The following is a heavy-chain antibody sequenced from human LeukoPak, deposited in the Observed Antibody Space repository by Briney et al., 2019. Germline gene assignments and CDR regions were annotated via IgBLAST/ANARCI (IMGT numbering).Heavy chain of an antibody. D-gene: IGHD1-7*01. V-gene: IGHV4-28*06. CDR2: IYYSGST. CDR1: GYSISSSNW. J-gene: IGHJ4*02. CDR3: ARMKANWNYEVDY. Sequence: NPSETLSLTCAVSGYSISSSNWWGWIRQPPGKGLEWIGYIYYSGSTNYNPSLKSRVTMSVDTSKNQFSLKLSSVTALDTAVYYCARMKANWNYEVDYWGQGTLVTVSS.